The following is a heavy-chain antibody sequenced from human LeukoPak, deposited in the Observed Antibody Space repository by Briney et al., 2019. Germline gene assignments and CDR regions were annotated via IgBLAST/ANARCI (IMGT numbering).Heavy chain of an antibody. D-gene: IGHD2-15*01. CDR3: ARSPVYCSGGSCYPGEDY. J-gene: IGHJ4*02. CDR1: GYTFTGYY. Sequence: ASVKVSCKASGYTFTGYYMHWVRQAPGQGLEWMGWINPNSGGTNYAQKFQGRVTMTRDTSISTAYMELSRLRSDDTAVYYCARSPVYCSGGSCYPGEDYWGQGTLVTVSS. V-gene: IGHV1-2*02. CDR2: INPNSGGT.